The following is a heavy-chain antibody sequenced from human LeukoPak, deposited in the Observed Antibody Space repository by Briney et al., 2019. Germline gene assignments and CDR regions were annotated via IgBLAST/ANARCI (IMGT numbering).Heavy chain of an antibody. Sequence: SVKVSCKASGGTFSSYAISWVRQAPGQGLEWMGGIIPIFGTANYAQKFQGRVTITTDESTSTAYMELSSLSSEDTAVYYCAISRMWLSLHDAIDIWGQGTMVTVSS. CDR2: IIPIFGTA. CDR3: AISRMWLSLHDAIDI. J-gene: IGHJ3*02. V-gene: IGHV1-69*05. CDR1: GGTFSSYA. D-gene: IGHD3-22*01.